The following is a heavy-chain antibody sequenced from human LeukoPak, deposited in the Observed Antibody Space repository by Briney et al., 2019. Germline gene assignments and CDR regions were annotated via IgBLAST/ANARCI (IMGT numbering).Heavy chain of an antibody. V-gene: IGHV4-31*03. Sequence: SQTLSLTCTVSGGSISSGGYYWSWIRQHPGKGLEWIGYIYYSGSTYYNPSLKSRVTISVDTSKNQFSLKLSSVTAADTAVYYCARQLSGMISSGYYYYFDYWGQGTLVTVSS. CDR3: ARQLSGMISSGYYYYFDY. CDR2: IYYSGST. CDR1: GGSISSGGYY. D-gene: IGHD3-22*01. J-gene: IGHJ4*02.